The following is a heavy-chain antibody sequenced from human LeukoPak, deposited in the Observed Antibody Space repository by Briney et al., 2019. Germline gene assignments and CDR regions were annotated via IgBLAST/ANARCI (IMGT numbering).Heavy chain of an antibody. Sequence: GESLKISCKGSGYSFTSYWIGWVRQMPGKGLEWMGIIYPGDSDTRYSPSFQGQVTISADKSITTAYLQWSSLKASDTAMYYCARHATYYYDSSGYYHYDAFDIWGQGTMVTVSS. D-gene: IGHD3-22*01. V-gene: IGHV5-51*01. CDR1: GYSFTSYW. J-gene: IGHJ3*02. CDR3: ARHATYYYDSSGYYHYDAFDI. CDR2: IYPGDSDT.